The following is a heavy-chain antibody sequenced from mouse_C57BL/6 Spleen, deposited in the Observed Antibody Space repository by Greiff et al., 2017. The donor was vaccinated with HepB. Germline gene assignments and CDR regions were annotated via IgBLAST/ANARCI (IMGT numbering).Heavy chain of an antibody. J-gene: IGHJ4*01. V-gene: IGHV1-26*01. CDR1: GYTFTDYY. Sequence: VQLQQSGPELVKPGASVKISCKASGYTFTDYYMNWVKQSHGKSLEWIGDINPNNGGTSYNQKFKGKATLTVDKSSSTAYMELRSLTSEDSAVYYCARKGLGPYAMDYWGQGTSVTVSS. CDR2: INPNNGGT. D-gene: IGHD4-1*01. CDR3: ARKGLGPYAMDY.